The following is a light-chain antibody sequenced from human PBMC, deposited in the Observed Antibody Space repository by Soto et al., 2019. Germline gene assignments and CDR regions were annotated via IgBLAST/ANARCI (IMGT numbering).Light chain of an antibody. J-gene: IGLJ3*02. V-gene: IGLV1-44*01. CDR2: NNN. Sequence: QSVLTQPPSASGTPGQRVTISCSGSNSNIGTNAVNWYQQIPGTAPKLLIYNNNQRPSGVPDRFSGSKSGTSASLTISGLHSDDEADYPCATWDDTLRSWVFGGGT. CDR3: ATWDDTLRSWV. CDR1: NSNIGTNA.